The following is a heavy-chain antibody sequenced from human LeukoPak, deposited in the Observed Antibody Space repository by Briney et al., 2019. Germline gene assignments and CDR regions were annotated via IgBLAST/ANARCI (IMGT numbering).Heavy chain of an antibody. CDR1: GYSFTNYW. D-gene: IGHD4-17*01. CDR3: AIALDYGDYIFDP. V-gene: IGHV5-51*01. CDR2: IYPGDSDT. J-gene: IGHJ5*02. Sequence: GESLKISCKGSGYSFTNYWIGWVRQMPGKGLEWMGIIYPGDSDTRYSPSFQGQVTISAVRSITTADLQWSSLKASDTAMYYCAIALDYGDYIFDPWGQGTLVTVSS.